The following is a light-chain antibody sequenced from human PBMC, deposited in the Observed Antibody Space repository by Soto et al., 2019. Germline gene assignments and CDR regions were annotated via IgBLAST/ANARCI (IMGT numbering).Light chain of an antibody. Sequence: ENFFAQSPAPPSFSPGERATPFFRASPSVSSSVAWYQQKPGQAHRFLIYDAYNRATGIQARFSGSGSGTDFTLTISSLEPEDFAVYYCKQRSNWPITFGQGTRLEIK. J-gene: IGKJ5*01. V-gene: IGKV3-11*01. CDR3: KQRSNWPIT. CDR2: DAY. CDR1: PSVSSS.